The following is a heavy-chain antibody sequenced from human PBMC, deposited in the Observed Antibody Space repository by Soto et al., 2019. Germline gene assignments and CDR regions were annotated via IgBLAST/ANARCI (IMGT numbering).Heavy chain of an antibody. J-gene: IGHJ4*02. Sequence: GESLKISCKGSGYSFTSYWIGWVRQMPGKGLEWMGIIYPGDSDTRYSPSFQGQVTISADKSISTAYLQWSSLKASDTAMYYCAMAPHDYGDYRLSFDYWGQGTLVTVSS. V-gene: IGHV5-51*01. CDR3: AMAPHDYGDYRLSFDY. D-gene: IGHD4-17*01. CDR1: GYSFTSYW. CDR2: IYPGDSDT.